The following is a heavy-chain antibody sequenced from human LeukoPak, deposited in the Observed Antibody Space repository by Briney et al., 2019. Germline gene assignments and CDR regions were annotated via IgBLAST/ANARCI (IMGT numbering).Heavy chain of an antibody. Sequence: SGGSLRLSCAASGFTFSSYAMSWVRQAPGKGLEWVSSISSSSSYIYYADSVKGRFTISRDNAKNSLYLQMNSLRAEDTAVYYCARDNSGSYRIRFFDYWGQGTLVTVSS. D-gene: IGHD1-26*01. J-gene: IGHJ4*02. V-gene: IGHV3-21*01. CDR2: ISSSSSYI. CDR3: ARDNSGSYRIRFFDY. CDR1: GFTFSSYA.